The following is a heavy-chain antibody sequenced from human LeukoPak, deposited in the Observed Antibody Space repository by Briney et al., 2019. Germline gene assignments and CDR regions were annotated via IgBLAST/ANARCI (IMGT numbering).Heavy chain of an antibody. Sequence: TSETLSLTCTVSGGSISSGGYYWSWTRQHPGKGLEWIGYIYYSGSTYYNPSLKSRVTISVDTSKNQFSLKLSSVTAADTAVYYCARGEVLRFLDWFDPWGQGTLVTVSS. J-gene: IGHJ5*02. CDR3: ARGEVLRFLDWFDP. CDR2: IYYSGST. CDR1: GGSISSGGYY. D-gene: IGHD3-3*01. V-gene: IGHV4-31*03.